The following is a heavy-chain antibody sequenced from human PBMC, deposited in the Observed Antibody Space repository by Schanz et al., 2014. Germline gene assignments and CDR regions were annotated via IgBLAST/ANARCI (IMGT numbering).Heavy chain of an antibody. CDR3: ARGIISMGRGDVVGSFDT. D-gene: IGHD3-10*01. V-gene: IGHV3-7*01. CDR2: IKRDGSKK. J-gene: IGHJ3*02. Sequence: EVQLVESGGDLVQPGGSQRLSCAASGFIVSSTYMTWVRQAPGKGLEWVDNIKRDGSKKYYLDSVKGRFTISRDNSNHTLYLKMNSERANDTAVYYCARGIISMGRGDVVGSFDTWGQGTMVTVSS. CDR1: GFIVSSTY.